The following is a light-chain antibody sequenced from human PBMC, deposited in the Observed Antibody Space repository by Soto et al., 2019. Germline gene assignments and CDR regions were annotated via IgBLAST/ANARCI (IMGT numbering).Light chain of an antibody. V-gene: IGLV1-44*01. CDR2: SNN. CDR3: AAWDDRLTGHVV. Sequence: QSVLTQPPSASGTPGQRVTISCSGSSFNIGSNSVNWYQQLPGAAPKLLIYSNNQRPSGVPDRFSGSKSGTSASLAISGLQSEDEAHYYCAAWDDRLTGHVVFGGGTKLTVL. CDR1: SFNIGSNS. J-gene: IGLJ2*01.